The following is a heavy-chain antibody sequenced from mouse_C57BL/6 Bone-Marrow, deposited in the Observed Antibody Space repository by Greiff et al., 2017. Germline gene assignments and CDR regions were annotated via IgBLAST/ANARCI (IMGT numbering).Heavy chain of an antibody. D-gene: IGHD1-1*01. J-gene: IGHJ2*01. CDR2: IYPRSGNT. CDR1: GYTFTSYG. Sequence: QVQLKESGAELARPGASVKLSCKASGYTFTSYGISWVKQRTGQGLEWIGEIYPRSGNTYYNEKFKGKATLTADKASSTAYMELRSLTSEDSAVYFCARVRTVVSDYWGQGTTLTVSS. V-gene: IGHV1-81*01. CDR3: ARVRTVVSDY.